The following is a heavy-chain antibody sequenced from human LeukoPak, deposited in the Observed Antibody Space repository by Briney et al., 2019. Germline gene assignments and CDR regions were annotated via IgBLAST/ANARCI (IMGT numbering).Heavy chain of an antibody. CDR3: ARGGSGYYQYYFDY. Sequence: SETLSLTCTVSGGSISSHYWSWIRQPPGKGLEWIGYIYYSGSTNYNPSLKGRVAISVDTSKNQFSLKLSSVTAADTAVYYCARGGSGYYQYYFDYWGQGTLVTVSS. D-gene: IGHD3-22*01. V-gene: IGHV4-59*11. CDR1: GGSISSHY. J-gene: IGHJ4*02. CDR2: IYYSGST.